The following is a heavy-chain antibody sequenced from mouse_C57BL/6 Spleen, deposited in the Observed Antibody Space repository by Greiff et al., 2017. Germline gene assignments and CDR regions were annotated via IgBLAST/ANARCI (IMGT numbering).Heavy chain of an antibody. D-gene: IGHD4-1*01. CDR1: GFNIKDDY. CDR2: IDPENGDT. CDR3: TTLTGTYGY. V-gene: IGHV14-4*01. J-gene: IGHJ2*01. Sequence: VQLKESGAELVRPGASVKLSCTASGFNIKDDYMHWVKQRPEQGLEWIGWIDPENGDTEYASKFQGKATITADTSSNTAYLQLSSLTSEDTAVYYCTTLTGTYGYWGQGTTLTVSS.